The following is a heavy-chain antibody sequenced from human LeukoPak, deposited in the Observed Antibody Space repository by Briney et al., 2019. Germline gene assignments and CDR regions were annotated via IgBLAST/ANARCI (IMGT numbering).Heavy chain of an antibody. J-gene: IGHJ3*02. CDR3: ANQLTYYYDSSGYYDADAFDI. D-gene: IGHD3-22*01. Sequence: PGRSLRLSCTASGFTFSDFALSWVRQAPGKGLEWVGFIRSNPHGGTREYAPSMKGRFTISRDDSQTVAYLQMNSLRAEDTAVYYCANQLTYYYDSSGYYDADAFDIWGQGTVVTVSS. V-gene: IGHV3-49*04. CDR1: GFTFSDFA. CDR2: IRSNPHGGTR.